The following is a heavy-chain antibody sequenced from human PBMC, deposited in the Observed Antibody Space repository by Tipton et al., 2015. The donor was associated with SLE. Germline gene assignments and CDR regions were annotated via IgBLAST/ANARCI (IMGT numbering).Heavy chain of an antibody. V-gene: IGHV4-59*08. CDR2: IYYSGST. J-gene: IGHJ5*02. Sequence: TLSLTCTVSGGSISSYYWSWIRQPPGKGLEWIGYIYYSGSTNYNPSLKSRVTISVDTSKNQFSLKLSSVTAADTAVYYCARQAAAVLNWFDPWGQGTLVTVSS. D-gene: IGHD6-13*01. CDR1: GGSISSYY. CDR3: ARQAAAVLNWFDP.